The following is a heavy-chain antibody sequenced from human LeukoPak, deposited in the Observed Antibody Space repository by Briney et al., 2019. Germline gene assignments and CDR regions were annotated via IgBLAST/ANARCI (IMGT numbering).Heavy chain of an antibody. CDR3: ARVGYYASGPLSYFDY. Sequence: PGGSLRLSRAASGYTFASYWMDWVRQAPGKGLEWVAVISYDGSTENSAHSVKGRFTISRDNSKNTLYLQMNSLSVENTAVYYCARVGYYASGPLSYFDYWGEGTLVSVSS. CDR1: GYTFASYW. CDR2: ISYDGSTE. J-gene: IGHJ4*02. D-gene: IGHD3-10*01. V-gene: IGHV3-30-3*01.